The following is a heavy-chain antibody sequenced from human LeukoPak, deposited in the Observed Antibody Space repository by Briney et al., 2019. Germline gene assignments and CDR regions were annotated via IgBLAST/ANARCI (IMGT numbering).Heavy chain of an antibody. D-gene: IGHD3-16*02. CDR2: IYYSGST. Sequence: KSSETLSLTCTVSGGSVSSGSYYCSWIRQPPGKGLEWIGYIYYSGSTNYNPSLKSRVTISVDTSKNQFSLKLSSVTAADTAVYYCARVYYDYVWGSYHYFDYWGQGTLVTVSS. CDR1: GGSVSSGSYY. CDR3: ARVYYDYVWGSYHYFDY. V-gene: IGHV4-61*01. J-gene: IGHJ4*02.